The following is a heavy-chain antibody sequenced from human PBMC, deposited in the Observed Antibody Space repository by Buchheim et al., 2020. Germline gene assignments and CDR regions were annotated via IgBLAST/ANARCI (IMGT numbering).Heavy chain of an antibody. CDR2: MNPNNGGT. D-gene: IGHD5-12*01. Sequence: QVQLAQSGAEVKKPGASVRVSCRASGYSFIIHDINWVRQAAGQGLEWMGWMNPNNGGTVFAQRFQGRVTLTRSTAINTAYMELTSLISEDTAVYYCVRGAIYSGRDYAMDVWGQGTT. V-gene: IGHV1-8*01. J-gene: IGHJ6*02. CDR1: GYSFIIHD. CDR3: VRGAIYSGRDYAMDV.